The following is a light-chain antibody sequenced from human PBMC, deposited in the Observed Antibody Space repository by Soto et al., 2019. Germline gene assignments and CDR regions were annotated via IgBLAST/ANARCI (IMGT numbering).Light chain of an antibody. CDR1: SSDVGGYNY. V-gene: IGLV2-8*01. Sequence: QSLLTQPPSASGSPGRSVAISCTGTSSDVGGYNYVSWYQQHPGKAPKLMIYEVNKRPSGVPDRFSGSKSGNTASLTVSGLQAEDEADYYCSSYAGSSNVFGTGTKVTVL. CDR2: EVN. J-gene: IGLJ1*01. CDR3: SSYAGSSNV.